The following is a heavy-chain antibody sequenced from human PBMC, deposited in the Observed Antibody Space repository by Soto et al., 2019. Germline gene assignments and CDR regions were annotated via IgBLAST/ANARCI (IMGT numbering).Heavy chain of an antibody. V-gene: IGHV1-18*01. CDR3: ARLTFNSSGPKTMDV. CDR1: GYTFSSYG. J-gene: IGHJ6*02. D-gene: IGHD6-6*01. Sequence: VASVKVSCKASGYTFSSYGISWLRQAPGQGLEWMGWISAYNGNTNYAQKLQGRVTMSTDTSTSTAYMELRSLRSDDTAMYYCARLTFNSSGPKTMDVWGQGTTVTVSS. CDR2: ISAYNGNT.